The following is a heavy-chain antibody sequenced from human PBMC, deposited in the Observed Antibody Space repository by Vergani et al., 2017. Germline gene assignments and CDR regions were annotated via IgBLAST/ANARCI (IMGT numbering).Heavy chain of an antibody. CDR3: ARVGDYGDSRRMDV. CDR2: IYFSGRT. Sequence: QAQLQESGPGLVKPSETLSLTCTVSGGSISSYYWRWIRQPPGKGLEWIGYIYFSGRTNYNPSLESRVTISVNPSKTQFSLKLTSVTAADTAVYYCARVGDYGDSRRMDVWGQGTTVTVSS. J-gene: IGHJ6*02. D-gene: IGHD4-17*01. V-gene: IGHV4-59*01. CDR1: GGSISSYY.